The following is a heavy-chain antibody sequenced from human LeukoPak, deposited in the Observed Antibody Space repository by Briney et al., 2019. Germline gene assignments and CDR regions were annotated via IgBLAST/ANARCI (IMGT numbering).Heavy chain of an antibody. CDR2: IGGSGGST. J-gene: IGHJ4*02. V-gene: IGHV3-23*01. Sequence: GGSLRLSCAASGFTFSSYAMSWVRQAPEKGLEWVSTIGGSGGSTYYTDSVRGRFTISRDNSKNTLYLQMNSLRAEDTAVYDCVLLLRYLDYCGQGTLVTVSS. D-gene: IGHD2-21*01. CDR1: GFTFSSYA. CDR3: VLLLRYLDY.